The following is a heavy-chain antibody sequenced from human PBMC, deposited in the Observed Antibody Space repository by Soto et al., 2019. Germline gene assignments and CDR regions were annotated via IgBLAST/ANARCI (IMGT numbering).Heavy chain of an antibody. CDR2: VYNSGST. J-gene: IGHJ4*02. CDR3: ARYRREAVAGYTLDN. CDR1: GGSISSNY. Sequence: LSLTCTVSGGSISSNYWTWIRQPPGKGLEWIGYVYNSGSTNYNPSLRSRVTISEDTSKSQFSLKVNSMTAADTAVYYCARYRREAVAGYTLDNWGQGILVTVSS. V-gene: IGHV4-59*01. D-gene: IGHD6-13*01.